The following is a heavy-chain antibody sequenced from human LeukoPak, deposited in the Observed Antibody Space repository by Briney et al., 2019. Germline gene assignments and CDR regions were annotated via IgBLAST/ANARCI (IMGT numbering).Heavy chain of an antibody. CDR3: ATSRTLDY. V-gene: IGHV3-33*03. CDR1: GFTLSSFG. CDR2: IWYDGSTK. Sequence: GGSLRLSCAASGFTLSSFGMHWVRQAPGKGPEWVAAIWYDGSTKYYADSVKGRFTISRDNAKNSLYLQMNSLRVEDTAVYYCATSRTLDYWGQGTLVTVSS. D-gene: IGHD3/OR15-3a*01. J-gene: IGHJ4*02.